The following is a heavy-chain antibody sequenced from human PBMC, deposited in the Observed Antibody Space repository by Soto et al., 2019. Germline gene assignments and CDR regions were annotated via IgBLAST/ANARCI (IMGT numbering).Heavy chain of an antibody. CDR2: ISGDGNDK. CDR3: VQGASTAHQPLDS. V-gene: IGHV3-30*03. J-gene: IGHJ4*02. Sequence: QVQLVESGGGVVQPGRSLRLSCAASGFIFRNFGMHWVRRAPGKGLEWVAVISGDGNDKYYPDSMKGRFTISRDNFNNPLYLQLNSLSPEDTAVYHCVQGASTAHQPLDSWGKGVLVTVSS. D-gene: IGHD1-26*01. CDR1: GFIFRNFG.